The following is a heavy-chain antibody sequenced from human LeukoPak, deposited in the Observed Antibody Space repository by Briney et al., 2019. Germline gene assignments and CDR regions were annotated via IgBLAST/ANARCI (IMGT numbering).Heavy chain of an antibody. Sequence: ASVKVSCTPSGYTFTDYYVHWVRQAPGQGLEWLGWINPDSGATNFAQRFQGRVTMTRDTSVNTAHMELNNLRSDDTAVYYCARDLCHGGSCFHFDSWGQRTLVTVSS. CDR2: INPDSGAT. CDR3: ARDLCHGGSCFHFDS. J-gene: IGHJ4*02. V-gene: IGHV1-2*02. D-gene: IGHD2-15*01. CDR1: GYTFTDYY.